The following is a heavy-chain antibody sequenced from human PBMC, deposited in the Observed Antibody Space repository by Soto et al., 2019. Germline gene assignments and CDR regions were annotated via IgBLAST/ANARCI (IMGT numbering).Heavy chain of an antibody. D-gene: IGHD2-8*02. CDR2: TYYRSKWYN. CDR1: GDSVSSNNIA. V-gene: IGHV6-1*01. Sequence: LSLTCVVSGDSVSSNNIAWNWLRQSPWRGLEWLGRTYYRSKWYNEYAVSVRSRITINLDTSKNQFSLQLNSVTPADTAVYYCARFAVYNRYWHFYYCGQGPLVTVSA. CDR3: ARFAVYNRYWHFYY. J-gene: IGHJ4*02.